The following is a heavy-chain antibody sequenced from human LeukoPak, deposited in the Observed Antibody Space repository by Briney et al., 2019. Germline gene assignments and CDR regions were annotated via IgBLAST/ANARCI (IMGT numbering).Heavy chain of an antibody. CDR1: GYTFTGYY. CDR3: ARDSITMIVVVNRGNWFDP. V-gene: IGHV1-2*02. CDR2: INPNSGGT. Sequence: ASVKVSCKASGYTFTGYYMHWVRQAPGQGLEWMGWINPNSGGTNYAQKFQGRVTMTRDTSISTAHMELSRLRSDDTAVYYCARDSITMIVVVNRGNWFDPWGQGTLVTVSS. J-gene: IGHJ5*02. D-gene: IGHD3-22*01.